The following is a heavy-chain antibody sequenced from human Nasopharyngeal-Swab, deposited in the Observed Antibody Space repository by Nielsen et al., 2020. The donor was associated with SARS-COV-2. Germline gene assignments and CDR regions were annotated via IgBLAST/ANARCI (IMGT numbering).Heavy chain of an antibody. CDR3: ARGIAAAGTPGYGMDV. CDR1: GYTFTGYY. V-gene: IGHV1-2*04. J-gene: IGHJ6*02. Sequence: ASVKVSCKASGYTFTGYYMHWVRQAPGQGLEWMGWINPNSGGTNYAQKFQGWVTMTRDTSISTAYMELSRLRSDDTAVYYCARGIAAAGTPGYGMDVWGQGTTVTVS. D-gene: IGHD6-13*01. CDR2: INPNSGGT.